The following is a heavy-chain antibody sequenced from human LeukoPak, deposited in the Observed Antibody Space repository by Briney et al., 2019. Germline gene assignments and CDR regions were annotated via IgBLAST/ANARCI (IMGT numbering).Heavy chain of an antibody. D-gene: IGHD6-19*01. Sequence: GGSLRVSCVASGFTFSSYAMTWVRQAPGKGLEWVSGISGSGGSRYHADSVKGRFTISRDNFKNTLYLQMNSLRAEDTAVYYCARDLGYSSGPNYWGQGTRVTVSS. CDR1: GFTFSSYA. CDR2: ISGSGGSR. J-gene: IGHJ4*02. CDR3: ARDLGYSSGPNY. V-gene: IGHV3-23*01.